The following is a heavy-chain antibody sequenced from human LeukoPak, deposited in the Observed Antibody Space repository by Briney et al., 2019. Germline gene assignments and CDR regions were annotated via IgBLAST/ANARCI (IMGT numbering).Heavy chain of an antibody. CDR2: IIPIFGTA. Sequence: ASVKVSCKASGGTFSSYAISWVRQAPGQGLEWMGGIIPIFGTANYAQEFQGRVTITADESTSTAYMELSSLRSEDTAVYYCVTARSFGYWGQGTLVTVSS. CDR3: VTARSFGY. CDR1: GGTFSSYA. V-gene: IGHV1-69*13. J-gene: IGHJ4*02. D-gene: IGHD3-16*02.